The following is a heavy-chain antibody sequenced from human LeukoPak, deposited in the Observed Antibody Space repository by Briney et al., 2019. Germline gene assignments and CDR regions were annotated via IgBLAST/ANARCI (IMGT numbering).Heavy chain of an antibody. J-gene: IGHJ5*02. V-gene: IGHV4-59*01. D-gene: IGHD6-19*01. CDR1: GGSISSYY. CDR2: IYYSGST. Sequence: PSETLSLTCTVSGGSISSYYWSWIRQPPGKGLEWIGCIYYSGSTNYNPSLKSRVTISVDTSKNQFSLKLSSVTAADTAVYYCARAVAVAGRGNWFDPWGQGTLVTVSS. CDR3: ARAVAVAGRGNWFDP.